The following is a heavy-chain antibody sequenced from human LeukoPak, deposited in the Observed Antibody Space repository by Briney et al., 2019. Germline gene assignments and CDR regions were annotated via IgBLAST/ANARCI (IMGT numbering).Heavy chain of an antibody. D-gene: IGHD3-10*01. Sequence: SETLSLTCTVSGGSISSYYWSWIRQPPGKGLEWIGYIYYSGSTNYNPSLKSRVTISVDTSKNQFSLKLSSVTAADTAVYYCARGLSQYYGSGSYYLDAFDIWGQGTMVTVSS. V-gene: IGHV4-59*01. CDR1: GGSISSYY. CDR2: IYYSGST. CDR3: ARGLSQYYGSGSYYLDAFDI. J-gene: IGHJ3*02.